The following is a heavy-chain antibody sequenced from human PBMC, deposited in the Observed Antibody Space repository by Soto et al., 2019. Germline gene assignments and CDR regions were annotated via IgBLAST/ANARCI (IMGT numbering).Heavy chain of an antibody. CDR3: AKGVLGMPRNNWFDP. J-gene: IGHJ5*02. V-gene: IGHV3-9*01. Sequence: GGSLRLSCAASGFTFDDYAMHWVRQAPGKGLEWVSGISWNSGSIGYADSVKGRFTISRDNAKNSLYLQMNSLRAEDTALYYCAKGVLGMPRNNWFDPWGQGTLVTVSS. CDR1: GFTFDDYA. D-gene: IGHD2-2*01. CDR2: ISWNSGSI.